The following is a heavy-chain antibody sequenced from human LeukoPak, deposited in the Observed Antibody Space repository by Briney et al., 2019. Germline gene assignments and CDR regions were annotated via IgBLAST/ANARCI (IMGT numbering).Heavy chain of an antibody. Sequence: SVKVSCKASGGTFSSYAISWVRQAPGQGLEWMGRIIPILGIANYAQKFQGRVTITADKSTSTAYMELSSLRSEDTAVYYCARIYGDYPYDYYGMDVWGQGTTVTVSS. CDR3: ARIYGDYPYDYYGMDV. V-gene: IGHV1-69*04. J-gene: IGHJ6*02. D-gene: IGHD4-17*01. CDR2: IIPILGIA. CDR1: GGTFSSYA.